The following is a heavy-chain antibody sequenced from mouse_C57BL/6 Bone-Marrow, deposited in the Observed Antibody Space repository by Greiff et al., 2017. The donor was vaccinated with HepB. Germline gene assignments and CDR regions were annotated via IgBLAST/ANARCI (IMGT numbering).Heavy chain of an antibody. V-gene: IGHV1-69*01. CDR1: GYTFTSYW. J-gene: IGHJ4*01. Sequence: QVQLQQPGAELVMPGASVKLSCKASGYTFTSYWMHWVKQMPGQGLEWIGEIDPSDSYTNYNQKFKGKSTLTVDKSSSTAYMQLSSLTSEDSAVYYCARAGYYYAMDYWGQGTSVTVSS. CDR2: IDPSDSYT. CDR3: ARAGYYYAMDY.